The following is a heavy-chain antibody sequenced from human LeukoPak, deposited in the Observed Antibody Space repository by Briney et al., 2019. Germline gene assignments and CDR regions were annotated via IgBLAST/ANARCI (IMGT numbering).Heavy chain of an antibody. D-gene: IGHD3-22*01. V-gene: IGHV3-23*01. Sequence: GGTLRLSCAASGFTFSSYGMSWVRQAPGKGLEWVSAISGSGGSTYYADSVKGRFTISRDNSKNTLYLQMNSLRAEDTAVYYCAKDGPVTYYYDSSGQYFDYWGQGTLVTVSS. CDR1: GFTFSSYG. CDR3: AKDGPVTYYYDSSGQYFDY. CDR2: ISGSGGST. J-gene: IGHJ4*02.